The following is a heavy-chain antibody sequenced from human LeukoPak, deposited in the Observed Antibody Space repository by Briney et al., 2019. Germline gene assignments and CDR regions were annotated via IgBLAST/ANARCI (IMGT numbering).Heavy chain of an antibody. Sequence: SQTLSLTCAISGDSVSSKNAAWNWIRQSPSRDLVWLGRTYYRSKWFNEYAVPVKTRISINPDTSKNQVSLQLNSVTPEDTAVYYCARGGSQWLLPHFDFWGQGILVTVSS. V-gene: IGHV6-1*01. CDR1: GDSVSSKNAA. CDR2: TYYRSKWFN. J-gene: IGHJ4*02. D-gene: IGHD6-19*01. CDR3: ARGGSQWLLPHFDF.